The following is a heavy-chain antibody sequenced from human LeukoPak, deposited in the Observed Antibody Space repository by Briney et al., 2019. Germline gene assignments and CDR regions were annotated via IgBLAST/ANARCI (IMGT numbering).Heavy chain of an antibody. CDR3: ARVVYSSGWPDFDY. J-gene: IGHJ4*02. V-gene: IGHV3-53*01. D-gene: IGHD6-19*01. CDR2: IYSGGST. CDR1: GFTVSSNY. Sequence: GGSLRLSCAASGFTVSSNYMSWVRQAPGKGLEWVSVIYSGGSTYYADSVKGRFTISRDNSKNTLYLQINSLRAEDTAVYYCARVVYSSGWPDFDYWGQGTLVTVSS.